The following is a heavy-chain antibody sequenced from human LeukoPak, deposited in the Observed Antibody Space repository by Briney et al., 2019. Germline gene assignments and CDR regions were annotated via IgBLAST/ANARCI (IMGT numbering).Heavy chain of an antibody. CDR3: AKDPITMIVVATGY. CDR2: ISGSGGST. V-gene: IGHV3-23*01. D-gene: IGHD3-22*01. Sequence: GSLRLSCAASGFTFSSYAMSWVRQAPGKGLEWVSAISGSGGSTYYADSVKGRLTISRDNSKNTLYLQMNSLRAEDTAVYYCAKDPITMIVVATGYWGQGTLVTVSS. J-gene: IGHJ4*02. CDR1: GFTFSSYA.